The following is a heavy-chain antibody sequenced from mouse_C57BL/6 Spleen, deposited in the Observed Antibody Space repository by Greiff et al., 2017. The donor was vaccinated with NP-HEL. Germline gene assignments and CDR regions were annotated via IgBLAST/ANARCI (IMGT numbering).Heavy chain of an antibody. CDR3: ARPHYGYDEGYAMGC. CDR1: GYTFTSYD. D-gene: IGHD2-2*01. J-gene: IGHJ4*01. Sequence: QVQLKQSGPELVKPGASVKLSCKASGYTFTSYDINWVKQRPGQGLEWIGWISPRDGSTNYNEQFKGKATLTVDTSSSTAYMELHSLTSEDSAVYFCARPHYGYDEGYAMGCWGKGTSVTVSS. CDR2: ISPRDGST. V-gene: IGHV1-85*01.